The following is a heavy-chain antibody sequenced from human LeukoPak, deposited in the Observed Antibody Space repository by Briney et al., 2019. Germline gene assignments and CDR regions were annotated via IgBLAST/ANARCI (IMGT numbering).Heavy chain of an antibody. D-gene: IGHD4-17*01. V-gene: IGHV3-11*06. J-gene: IGHJ4*02. Sequence: PGGSLRLSCAASGFTFSDYYMSWIRQAPGKGLEGVSYISSSSSYTNYADSVKGRFTISRDNAKNSLYLQMNSLRAEDTAVYYCARENDYGVLGRRGVFDYWGQGTLVTVSS. CDR3: ARENDYGVLGRRGVFDY. CDR1: GFTFSDYY. CDR2: ISSSSSYT.